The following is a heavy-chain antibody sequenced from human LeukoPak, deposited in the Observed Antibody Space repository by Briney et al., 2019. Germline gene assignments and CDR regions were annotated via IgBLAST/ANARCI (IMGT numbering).Heavy chain of an antibody. J-gene: IGHJ4*02. Sequence: PSETLSLTCSVSGVSIASHYYWGWIRQTPGKGLEWIASMDYSGNSGYNPSLRSRVTISVDTSKNQFSLKLNSVSAADTAVYYCASLDYWGQGTLVTVSS. CDR3: ASLDY. V-gene: IGHV4-39*01. CDR2: MDYSGNS. CDR1: GVSIASHYY.